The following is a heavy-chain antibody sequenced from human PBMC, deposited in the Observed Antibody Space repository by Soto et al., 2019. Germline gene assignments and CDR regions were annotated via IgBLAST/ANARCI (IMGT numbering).Heavy chain of an antibody. CDR2: ISGSGGST. D-gene: IGHD3-10*01. Sequence: EVQLLESGGGLVQPGGSLRLSCAASGFTFSSYAMSWVRQAPGKGLEWVSAISGSGGSTYYADSVKGRFTISRDNSKNTLYLQMNSLIAEDTAVYYCAKWGFGEIGAFDIWGQGTMVTVSS. CDR3: AKWGFGEIGAFDI. J-gene: IGHJ3*02. V-gene: IGHV3-23*01. CDR1: GFTFSSYA.